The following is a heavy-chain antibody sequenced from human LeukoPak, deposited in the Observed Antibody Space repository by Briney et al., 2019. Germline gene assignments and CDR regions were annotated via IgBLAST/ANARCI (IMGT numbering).Heavy chain of an antibody. CDR2: TYFSGST. V-gene: IGHV4-30-4*01. Sequence: LSLTCTVSGGSIRSGYHYGRWIRQPPGKGLERVDYTYFSGSTNYNLPRKSRVTISMYTSTIQFSLNLRSVTAAATAIYFCARYCSGTGCHGPFDSWGPGTLVSVSS. J-gene: IGHJ4*02. CDR1: GGSIRSGYHY. D-gene: IGHD2-2*01. CDR3: ARYCSGTGCHGPFDS.